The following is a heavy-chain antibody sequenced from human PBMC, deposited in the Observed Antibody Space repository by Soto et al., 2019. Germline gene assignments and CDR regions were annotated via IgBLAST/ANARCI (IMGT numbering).Heavy chain of an antibody. CDR1: GFTFSSYG. CDR3: ARDHRAVAAPADYGMDV. V-gene: IGHV3-33*01. Sequence: GGSLRLSCAASGFTFSSYGMHWVHQAPGKGLEWVAVIWYDGSNKYYADSVKGRFTISRDNSKNTLYLQMNSLRAEDTAVYYCARDHRAVAAPADYGMDVWGQGTTVTVSS. D-gene: IGHD6-19*01. J-gene: IGHJ6*02. CDR2: IWYDGSNK.